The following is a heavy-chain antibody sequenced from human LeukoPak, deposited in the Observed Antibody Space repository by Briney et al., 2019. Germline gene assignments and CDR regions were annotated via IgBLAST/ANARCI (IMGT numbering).Heavy chain of an antibody. CDR1: GYTYPSYG. V-gene: IGHV1-18*04. CDR3: ARDVGIAAAGWNY. Sequence: ASVKVSCKACGYTYPSYGISRVRQAPGQGLEGMGWISAYNGNTNYAQKLQGRVTMTTDTSTSTAYMELRSLRSDDTAVYYCARDVGIAAAGWNYLGQGTLVTGSS. J-gene: IGHJ4*02. D-gene: IGHD6-13*01. CDR2: ISAYNGNT.